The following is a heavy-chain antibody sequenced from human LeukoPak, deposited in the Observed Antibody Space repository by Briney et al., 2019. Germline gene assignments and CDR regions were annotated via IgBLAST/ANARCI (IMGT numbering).Heavy chain of an antibody. Sequence: GGSLRLSCTASGFTFSDYYMSWIRQAPGKGLEWVSYISSSGSTIYYAHSVKGRFTISRDNSINTLYLQMNSLRAEDTAVYYCAELGITMIGGVWGKGTTVTISS. J-gene: IGHJ6*04. CDR3: AELGITMIGGV. CDR2: ISSSGSTI. D-gene: IGHD3-10*02. CDR1: GFTFSDYY. V-gene: IGHV3-11*04.